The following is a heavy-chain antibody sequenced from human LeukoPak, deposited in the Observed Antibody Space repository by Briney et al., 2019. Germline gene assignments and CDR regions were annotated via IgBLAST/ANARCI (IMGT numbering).Heavy chain of an antibody. D-gene: IGHD5-24*01. J-gene: IGHJ4*02. CDR3: AKWTPFWMATTSLDY. CDR2: ISGSGGST. V-gene: IGHV3-23*01. CDR1: GFTFSSYA. Sequence: GGSLRLSCAASGFTFSSYAMSWVRQAPGKGLEWVSAISGSGGSTYYAGSVKGRFTISRDNSKNTLYLQMNSLRAEDTAVYYCAKWTPFWMATTSLDYWGQGTLVTVSS.